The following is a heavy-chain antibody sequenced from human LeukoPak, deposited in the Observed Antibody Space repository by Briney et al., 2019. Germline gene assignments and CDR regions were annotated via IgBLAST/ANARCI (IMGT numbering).Heavy chain of an antibody. J-gene: IGHJ4*02. Sequence: SETLSLTCAVYGGSFSGYYWSWIRQPPGKGLEWIGEINHSGSTNYNPSLKSRVTISVDTSKNQFSLKLSSVTAADTAVYYCARGLRDILTGYTLDYWAREPWSPSPQ. D-gene: IGHD3-9*01. V-gene: IGHV4-34*01. CDR2: INHSGST. CDR3: ARGLRDILTGYTLDY. CDR1: GGSFSGYY.